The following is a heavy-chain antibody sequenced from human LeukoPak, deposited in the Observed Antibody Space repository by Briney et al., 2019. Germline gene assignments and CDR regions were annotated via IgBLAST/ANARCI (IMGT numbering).Heavy chain of an antibody. J-gene: IGHJ4*02. CDR2: TYYRSNWYN. CDR3: ARGGAAAGFNY. CDR1: GDGVSSNSAV. V-gene: IGHV6-1*01. D-gene: IGHD6-13*01. Sequence: SQTLSLTCAISGDGVSSNSAVWNWIRQSPSRGLEWLGRTYYRSNWYNDYAVSVESRITVNPDTSKNQFSLQLNSVTPEDTAVYYCARGGAAAGFNYWGQGTLVIVSS.